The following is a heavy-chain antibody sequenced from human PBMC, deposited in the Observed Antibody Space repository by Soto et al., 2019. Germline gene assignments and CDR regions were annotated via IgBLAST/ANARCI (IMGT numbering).Heavy chain of an antibody. D-gene: IGHD6-6*01. V-gene: IGHV1-2*02. CDR2: VSPNNGGT. CDR1: GYPFTAHY. J-gene: IGHJ4*02. Sequence: QVQLVQSGPEVKIPGASVKVSCKASGYPFTAHYIHWVRQAPGQGLEWLGYVSPNNGGTTYAQKFKGRVTLTRDTSITTGYMELTRLTSDDTALYYCARVEGSASSTGDWGQGTLVTISS. CDR3: ARVEGSASSTGD.